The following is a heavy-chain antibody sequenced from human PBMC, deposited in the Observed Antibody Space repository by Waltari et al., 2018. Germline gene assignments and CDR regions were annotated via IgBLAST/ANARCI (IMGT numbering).Heavy chain of an antibody. CDR1: GGSFSGYY. CDR2: INHSGST. J-gene: IGHJ6*02. V-gene: IGHV4-34*01. CDR3: ARTMVRGGSMDV. Sequence: QVQLQQWGAGLLKPSETLSLTCAVYGGSFSGYYWSWIRQPPGKGLEWIGEINHSGSTNYNPSLKSRVTISVDTSKNQFSLKLSSVTAADTTVYYCARTMVRGGSMDVWGQGTTVTVSS. D-gene: IGHD3-10*01.